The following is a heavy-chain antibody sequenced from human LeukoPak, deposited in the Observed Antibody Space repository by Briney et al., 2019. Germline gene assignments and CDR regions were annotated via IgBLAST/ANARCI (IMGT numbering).Heavy chain of an antibody. CDR2: IHYSGST. D-gene: IGHD2-15*01. Sequence: SEALSLTCTVSGGSISSSSYYWGWIRQPPGKGLEWIGSIHYSGSTNYNPSLKSRVTISVDTSKNQFSLKLSSVTAADTAVYYCARGYCSGGSCYSYYYYNYMDVWGKGTTVTVSS. V-gene: IGHV4-39*07. CDR1: GGSISSSSYY. J-gene: IGHJ6*03. CDR3: ARGYCSGGSCYSYYYYNYMDV.